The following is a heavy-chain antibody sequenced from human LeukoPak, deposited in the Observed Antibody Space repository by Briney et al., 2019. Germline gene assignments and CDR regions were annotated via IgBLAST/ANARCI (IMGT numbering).Heavy chain of an antibody. D-gene: IGHD6-19*01. V-gene: IGHV1-46*01. J-gene: IGHJ5*02. CDR3: ARSSGWYSYWFDP. CDR1: GYAFTSYY. Sequence: GASVKVSCKASGYAFTSYYMHWVRQAPGRGLEWMGIINPSGGSTSYAQKFQGRVTMTRDTSTSTVYMELSSLRSEETAVYYCARSSGWYSYWFDPWGQGTLVTVSS. CDR2: INPSGGST.